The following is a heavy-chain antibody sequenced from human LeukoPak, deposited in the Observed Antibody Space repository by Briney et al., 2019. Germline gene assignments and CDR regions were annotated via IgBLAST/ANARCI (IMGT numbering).Heavy chain of an antibody. V-gene: IGHV3-30*02. D-gene: IGHD3-10*01. CDR2: IEYDGSQK. J-gene: IGHJ4*02. CDR1: GFTFSSYG. CDR3: ATGRGVPGYQYFDH. Sequence: GGSLRLSCAASGFTFSSYGMHWVRQAPDKGLEWVAFIEYDGSQKHFADSVKGRFTISRDNSANTLYLQLNSLRVEDTAVYYCATGRGVPGYQYFDHWGQGTLVTVSS.